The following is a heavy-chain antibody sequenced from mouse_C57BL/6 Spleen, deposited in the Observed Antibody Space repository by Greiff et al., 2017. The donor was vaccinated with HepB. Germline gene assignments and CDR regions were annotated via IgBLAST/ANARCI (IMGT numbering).Heavy chain of an antibody. Sequence: EVMLVESGEGLVKPGGSLKLSCAASGFTFSSYAMSWVRQTPEKRLEWVAYISSGGDYIYYADTVKGRFTIARDNARNTLYLQMSSLKSEDTAMYYCTRAVLWPPWFAYWGQGTLVTVSA. V-gene: IGHV5-9-1*02. CDR3: TRAVLWPPWFAY. CDR1: GFTFSSYA. J-gene: IGHJ3*01. CDR2: ISSGGDYI. D-gene: IGHD1-1*02.